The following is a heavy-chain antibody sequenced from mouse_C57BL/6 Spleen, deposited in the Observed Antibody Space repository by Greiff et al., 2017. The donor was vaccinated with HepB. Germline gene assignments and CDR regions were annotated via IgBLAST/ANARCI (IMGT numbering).Heavy chain of an antibody. Sequence: VQLKESGPGLVKPSQSLSLTCSVTGYSITSGYYWNWIRQFPGNKLEWMGYISYDGSNNYNPSLKNRISITRDTSKNQFFLKLNSVTTEDTATYYCAREIYYYGSSYPFDYWGQGTTLTVSS. CDR3: AREIYYYGSSYPFDY. D-gene: IGHD1-1*01. J-gene: IGHJ2*01. CDR1: GYSITSGYY. CDR2: ISYDGSN. V-gene: IGHV3-6*01.